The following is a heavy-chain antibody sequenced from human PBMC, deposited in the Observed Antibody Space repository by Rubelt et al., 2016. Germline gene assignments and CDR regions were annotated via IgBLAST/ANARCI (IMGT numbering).Heavy chain of an antibody. V-gene: IGHV3-74*01. Sequence: GKGPVWVSRINSDGSSTSYADSVKGRFTISRDNAKNTLYLQMNSLRAEGTAVYYCASRLGYWGQGTLVTVSS. D-gene: IGHD3-16*01. J-gene: IGHJ4*02. CDR3: ASRLGY. CDR2: INSDGSST.